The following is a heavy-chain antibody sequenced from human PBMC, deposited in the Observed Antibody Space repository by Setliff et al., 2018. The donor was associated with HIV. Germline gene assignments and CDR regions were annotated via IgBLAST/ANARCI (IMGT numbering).Heavy chain of an antibody. D-gene: IGHD6-13*01. J-gene: IGHJ5*02. Sequence: PSETLSPTCTVSGSSISSNYYWAWIRQAPGKGLEWIGCIDASVNTYYIPSLKSRATISIDTSKNQLSLKLRSVTAADTAVYYCARIGSGWSVGWFDPWGQGTLVTVSS. CDR3: ARIGSGWSVGWFDP. CDR2: IDASVNT. CDR1: GSSISSNYY. V-gene: IGHV4-38-2*02.